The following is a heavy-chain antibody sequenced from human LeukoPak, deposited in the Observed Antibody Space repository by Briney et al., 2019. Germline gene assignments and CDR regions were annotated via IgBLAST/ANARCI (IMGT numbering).Heavy chain of an antibody. CDR2: IIPIFGTA. CDR3: ARESIVVVTAIAYHAFDI. D-gene: IGHD2-21*02. J-gene: IGHJ3*02. Sequence: SVKVSCKASGGTFSSYAISWVRQAPGQGLEWMGGIIPIFGTANYAQKFQGRVTITADESTSTAYMELSSLRSEDTAVYYCARESIVVVTAIAYHAFDIWGQGTMVTVSS. CDR1: GGTFSSYA. V-gene: IGHV1-69*13.